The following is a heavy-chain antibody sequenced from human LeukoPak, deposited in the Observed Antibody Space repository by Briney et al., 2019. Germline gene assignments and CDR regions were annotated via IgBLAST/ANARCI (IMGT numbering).Heavy chain of an antibody. J-gene: IGHJ5*02. V-gene: IGHV1-18*01. CDR2: ISAYNGNT. Sequence: ASVKVSCKASGYTFTSYGISWVRQAPGQGLEWMGWISAYNGNTNYAQKLQGRVTMTTDTSTSTAYMELRSLRSDDTAVYYCARGTVTTTTNNWFDPWGQGTLVTVPS. D-gene: IGHD4-17*01. CDR1: GYTFTSYG. CDR3: ARGTVTTTTNNWFDP.